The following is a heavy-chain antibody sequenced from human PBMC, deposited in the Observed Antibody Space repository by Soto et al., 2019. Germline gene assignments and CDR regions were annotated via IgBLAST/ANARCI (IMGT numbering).Heavy chain of an antibody. CDR3: ARDGALGENYCYYGMDV. D-gene: IGHD3-16*01. V-gene: IGHV1-18*01. J-gene: IGHJ6*02. CDR2: ISAYNGNT. CDR1: GYTFTSYA. Sequence: QVQLVQSGAEVKKPGASVKVSCKASGYTFTSYAISWVRQAPGQGLEWMGWISAYNGNTNYAQKLQGRVTMTTDTSTSTAYMELRSLRSDDTAVYYCARDGALGENYCYYGMDVWGQGTTVTVSS.